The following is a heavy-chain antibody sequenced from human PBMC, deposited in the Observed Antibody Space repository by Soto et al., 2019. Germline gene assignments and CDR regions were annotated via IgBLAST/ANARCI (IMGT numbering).Heavy chain of an antibody. V-gene: IGHV5-10-1*01. Sequence: GESLKISCKGSGYSFTSYWISWVRQMPVKGLEWMGRIDPSDSYTNYSPSFQGHVTISADKSISTAYLQWSSLKASDTAMYYCATVAGEYYYGMDVWGQGTTVTVSS. CDR3: ATVAGEYYYGMDV. CDR1: GYSFTSYW. D-gene: IGHD6-19*01. J-gene: IGHJ6*02. CDR2: IDPSDSYT.